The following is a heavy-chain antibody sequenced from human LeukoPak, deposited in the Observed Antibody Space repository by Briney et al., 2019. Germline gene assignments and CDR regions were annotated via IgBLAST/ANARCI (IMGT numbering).Heavy chain of an antibody. CDR1: GFTFSSYA. J-gene: IGHJ4*02. V-gene: IGHV3-23*01. Sequence: GGSLRLSCAASGFTFSSYAMSWVRQAPGKGLEWVSAISGSGGSTYFADSVKGRFTISRDNSKNTVYLQMNSLRAEDTAVYYCAKGIDRSXWYGXXESXWGQGTLVTVSS. CDR3: AKGIDRSXWYGXXESX. D-gene: IGHD6-13*01. CDR2: ISGSGGST.